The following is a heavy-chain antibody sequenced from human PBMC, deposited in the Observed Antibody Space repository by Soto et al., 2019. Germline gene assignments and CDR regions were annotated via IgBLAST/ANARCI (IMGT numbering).Heavy chain of an antibody. CDR3: ASRSAHYYYDSSGYYPPAYYYYGMDV. CDR1: GGTFSSYA. J-gene: IGHJ6*02. D-gene: IGHD3-22*01. V-gene: IGHV1-69*01. Sequence: QVQLVQSGAEVKKPGSSVKVSCKASGGTFSSYAISWVRQAPGQGLEWMGGIIPIFGTANYAQKFQGRVTITANESTSTAYKKLSSLKSKDTDVYYCASRSAHYYYDSSGYYPPAYYYYGMDVWGQGTTVTVSS. CDR2: IIPIFGTA.